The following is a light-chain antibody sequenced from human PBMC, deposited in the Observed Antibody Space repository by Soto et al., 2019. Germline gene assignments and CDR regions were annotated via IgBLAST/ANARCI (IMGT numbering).Light chain of an antibody. V-gene: IGLV2-23*01. Sequence: QSALTQPASVSGSPGQSITISCTGTSSDVGSYNLVSWYQQHPGKAPKLMIYEGNKRPSGVSNRFSGSKSANTASLTISGLQTEDEADYYCCSYAGNNTVVFGTGTKLTVL. J-gene: IGLJ1*01. CDR2: EGN. CDR3: CSYAGNNTVV. CDR1: SSDVGSYNL.